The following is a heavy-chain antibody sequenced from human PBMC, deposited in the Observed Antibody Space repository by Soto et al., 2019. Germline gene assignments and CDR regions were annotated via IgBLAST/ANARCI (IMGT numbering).Heavy chain of an antibody. CDR2: IYTSGST. J-gene: IGHJ5*02. Sequence: ETLSLTCTVSGGSISSYYWSWIRQPAGKGLEWIGRIYTSGSTNYNPSLKSRVTMSVDTSKNQFSLKLSSVTAADTAVYYCARDYYYGSGFNWFDPWGQGTLVTVSS. CDR3: ARDYYYGSGFNWFDP. D-gene: IGHD3-10*01. CDR1: GGSISSYY. V-gene: IGHV4-4*07.